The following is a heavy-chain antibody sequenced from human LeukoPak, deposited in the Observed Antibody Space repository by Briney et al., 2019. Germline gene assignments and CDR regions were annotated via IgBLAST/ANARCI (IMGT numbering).Heavy chain of an antibody. V-gene: IGHV4-59*08. CDR3: ARHMYSGSYYHFDY. J-gene: IGHJ4*02. CDR2: IYYSGST. D-gene: IGHD1-26*01. Sequence: SETLSLTCTVSGGSISSYYWSWIRQPPGKGLEWIGYIYYSGSTNYNPSLKSRATISVDTSKNQFSLKLSSVTAADTAVYYCARHMYSGSYYHFDYWGQGTLVTVSS. CDR1: GGSISSYY.